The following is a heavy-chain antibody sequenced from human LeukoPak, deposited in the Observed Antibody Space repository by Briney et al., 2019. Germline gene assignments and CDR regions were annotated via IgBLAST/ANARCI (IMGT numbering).Heavy chain of an antibody. V-gene: IGHV4-59*01. Sequence: SETLSLTCTVSGDSISSYYWSWSRQPPGKGLEWIGYIYYSGTTNYHPSLKSRVTISLDTSKNQFPLKLSSVTAADTAVYYCARGSGYVYYWGQGTLVTVSS. CDR2: IYYSGTT. CDR1: GDSISSYY. CDR3: ARGSGYVYY. D-gene: IGHD5-12*01. J-gene: IGHJ4*02.